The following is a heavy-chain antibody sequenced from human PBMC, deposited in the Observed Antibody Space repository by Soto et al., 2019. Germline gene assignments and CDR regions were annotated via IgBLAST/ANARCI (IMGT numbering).Heavy chain of an antibody. CDR1: GSAFSSYE. CDR2: ISSTASTI. CDR3: ARAAGIMTRGLHGMDV. J-gene: IGHJ6*02. Sequence: PGGSLRLSCAASGSAFSSYEMNWVRQSPGKGLEWLSYISSTASTIHYADSVKGRFTISRDNANNSVYLQMNSLTADDSAVYYCARAAGIMTRGLHGMDVWGQGTTVTVSS. V-gene: IGHV3-48*03. D-gene: IGHD3-10*01.